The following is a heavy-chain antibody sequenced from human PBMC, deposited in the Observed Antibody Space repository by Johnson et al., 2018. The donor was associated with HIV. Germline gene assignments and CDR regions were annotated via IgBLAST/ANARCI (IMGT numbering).Heavy chain of an antibody. D-gene: IGHD3-16*01. CDR2: IRYDGGNK. J-gene: IGHJ3*02. V-gene: IGHV3-30*02. CDR1: GFTFSSYG. Sequence: QVQLMESGGGVVQPGGSLRLSCAASGFTFSSYGMHWVRQAPGKGLEWVAFIRYDGGNKYYAASEKGRFTTSRDNSKNTLYLQMSSLRAEDTAVYFCAKDERQLGGWSHAFDIWGQGTKVTVSS. CDR3: AKDERQLGGWSHAFDI.